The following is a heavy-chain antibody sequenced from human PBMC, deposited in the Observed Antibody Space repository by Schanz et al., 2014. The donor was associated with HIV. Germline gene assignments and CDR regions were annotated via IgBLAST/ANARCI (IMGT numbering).Heavy chain of an antibody. V-gene: IGHV3-30*18. CDR3: AKDRNQYDSRYIGKGNYYYYYGMDV. Sequence: QVQLAESGGGVVRPGRSLRLSCAASGFTFDSFGMHWVRQAPGKGLEWVAVISYDGRIKYQAASVKGRFTISRDNSKNTVYLQAKSLRPEDTAVYYCAKDRNQYDSRYIGKGNYYYYYGMDVWGQGTTVTVSS. CDR2: ISYDGRIK. J-gene: IGHJ6*02. D-gene: IGHD3-22*01. CDR1: GFTFDSFG.